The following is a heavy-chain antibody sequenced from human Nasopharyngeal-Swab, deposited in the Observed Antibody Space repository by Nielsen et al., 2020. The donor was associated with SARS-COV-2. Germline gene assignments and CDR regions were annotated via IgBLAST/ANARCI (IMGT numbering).Heavy chain of an antibody. Sequence: WVGQAPGQGLEWMGIINPSGGSTSYAQKFQGRVTMTRDTSTSTVYMELSSLRSEDTAVYYCAREIAGASYYYGMDVWGQGTTVTVSS. D-gene: IGHD1-26*01. CDR2: INPSGGST. V-gene: IGHV1-46*01. J-gene: IGHJ6*02. CDR3: AREIAGASYYYGMDV.